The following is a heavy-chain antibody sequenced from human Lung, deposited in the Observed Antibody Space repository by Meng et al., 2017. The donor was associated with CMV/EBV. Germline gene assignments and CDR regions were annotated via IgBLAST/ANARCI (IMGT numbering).Heavy chain of an antibody. CDR3: ARMIMNNYDYHFAMDV. D-gene: IGHD3-16*01. CDR2: IDHSGST. V-gene: IGHV4-34*01. Sequence: EXXSLTXTVYGGSLGDYFWTWIRQPPGKGLEWIGEIDHSGSTKYNPSLKSRATISDDASKNQLSLKLRSLTAADTAVYYCARMIMNNYDYHFAMDVWGQGTXVTVSS. CDR1: GGSLGDYF. J-gene: IGHJ6*02.